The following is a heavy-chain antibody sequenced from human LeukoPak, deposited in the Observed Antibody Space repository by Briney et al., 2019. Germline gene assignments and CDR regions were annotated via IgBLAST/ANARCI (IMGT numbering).Heavy chain of an antibody. D-gene: IGHD1-1*01. J-gene: IGHJ6*03. Sequence: GGSLRLSCAASGFTFSTFAMIWVRQPPGKGLEWVSSIFPSGGEIHYADSVRGRFTISRDNSKSTLSLQMNSLRAEDTAVYYCARDQLGYYYYYMDVWGKGTTVTISS. V-gene: IGHV3-23*01. CDR3: ARDQLGYYYYYMDV. CDR2: IFPSGGEI. CDR1: GFTFSTFA.